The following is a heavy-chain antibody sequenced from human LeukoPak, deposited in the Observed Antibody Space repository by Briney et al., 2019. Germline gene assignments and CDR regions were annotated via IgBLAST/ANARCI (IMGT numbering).Heavy chain of an antibody. Sequence: GGSLRLSCAASGFTFSSYAMHWVRQAPGKGLEWVAVISYDGSNKYYADSVKGRFTLSRDNSKNTLYLQMNSLRAEDTAAYYCARDPAGDYWCHGTLVTVSS. CDR1: GFTFSSYA. V-gene: IGHV3-30-3*01. CDR3: ARDPAGDY. CDR2: ISYDGSNK. J-gene: IGHJ4*01.